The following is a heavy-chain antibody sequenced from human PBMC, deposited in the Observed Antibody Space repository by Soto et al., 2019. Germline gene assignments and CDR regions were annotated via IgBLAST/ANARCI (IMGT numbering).Heavy chain of an antibody. Sequence: PGGSLRLSCAASGFTVSSNYMSWVRQAPGKGLEWVSVIYSGGSTYYADSVKGRFTISRDNSKNTLYLQMNSLRAEDTAVYYCARVSEPYGSGSYYNPRGGMDVWGQGTTVTVSS. D-gene: IGHD3-10*01. CDR2: IYSGGST. CDR1: GFTVSSNY. J-gene: IGHJ6*02. V-gene: IGHV3-53*01. CDR3: ARVSEPYGSGSYYNPRGGMDV.